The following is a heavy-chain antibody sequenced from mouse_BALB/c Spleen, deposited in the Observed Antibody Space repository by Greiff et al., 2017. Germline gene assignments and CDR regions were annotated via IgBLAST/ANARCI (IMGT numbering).Heavy chain of an antibody. Sequence: DVKLVESGGDLVKPGGSLKLSCAASGFTFSSYGMSWVRQTPDKRLEWVATISSGGSYTYYPDSVKGRFTISRDNAKNTLYLQMSSLKSEDTAMYYCARHGLSTMITTFAYWGQGTLVTVSA. CDR1: GFTFSSYG. CDR3: ARHGLSTMITTFAY. D-gene: IGHD2-4*01. J-gene: IGHJ3*01. CDR2: ISSGGSYT. V-gene: IGHV5-6*02.